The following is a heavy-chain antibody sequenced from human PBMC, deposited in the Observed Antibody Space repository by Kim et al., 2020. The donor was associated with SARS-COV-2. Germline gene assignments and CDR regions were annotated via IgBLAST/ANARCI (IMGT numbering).Heavy chain of an antibody. V-gene: IGHV4-34*01. CDR3: ARRISFDI. CDR2: QSGIT. Sequence: QSGITNYNPSLKSRVIISVDTSKNQFCLRLSSVTAADTAVYYCARRISFDIWGQGTVVTVSS. J-gene: IGHJ3*02. D-gene: IGHD2-15*01.